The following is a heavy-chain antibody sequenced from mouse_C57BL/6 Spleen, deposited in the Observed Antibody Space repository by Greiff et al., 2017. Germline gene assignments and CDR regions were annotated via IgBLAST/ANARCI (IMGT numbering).Heavy chain of an antibody. J-gene: IGHJ2*01. CDR1: GYSFTGYF. D-gene: IGHD1-1*01. V-gene: IGHV1-20*01. Sequence: VQLQQSGPELVKPGDSVKISCKASGYSFTGYFMNWVMQSHGKSLEWIGRINPYNGDTFYNQKFKGKATLTVDKSSSTANMELRSLTSEDSAVYYCARGGYGSRGYYFDYWGQGTTLTVSS. CDR2: INPYNGDT. CDR3: ARGGYGSRGYYFDY.